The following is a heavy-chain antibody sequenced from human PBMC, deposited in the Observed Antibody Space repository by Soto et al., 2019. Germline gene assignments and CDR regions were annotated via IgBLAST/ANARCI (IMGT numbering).Heavy chain of an antibody. Sequence: QLQLQESGPGLVKPSETLSLTCAVSGGSINSSGYYWGWIRQPPGKGLEWIGSIYYSGNTYYNPSLKSRFPMSVDTSKNQFSLKLSSVTAADTAVFYCARHVLRGYSYGSFDYWGQGTLVTVSS. CDR2: IYYSGNT. J-gene: IGHJ4*02. V-gene: IGHV4-39*01. CDR1: GGSINSSGYY. D-gene: IGHD5-18*01. CDR3: ARHVLRGYSYGSFDY.